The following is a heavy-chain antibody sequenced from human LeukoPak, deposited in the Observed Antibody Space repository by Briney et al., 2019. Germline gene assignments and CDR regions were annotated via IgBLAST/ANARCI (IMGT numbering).Heavy chain of an antibody. J-gene: IGHJ4*02. CDR3: AKMGSTVGPL. V-gene: IGHV3-7*03. CDR1: GSTFSGHW. D-gene: IGHD4-23*01. Sequence: PGGSLRLSCAGSGSTFSGHWLTWVRQAPGKGLEWVASIKEDGRETHYADSVKGRFTISRDNTKNTLYLQMNSLRVEDTAVYYCAKMGSTVGPLWGQGTLVTVSS. CDR2: IKEDGRET.